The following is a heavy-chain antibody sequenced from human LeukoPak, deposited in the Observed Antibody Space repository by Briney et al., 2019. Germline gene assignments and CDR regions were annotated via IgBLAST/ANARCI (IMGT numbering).Heavy chain of an antibody. J-gene: IGHJ4*02. V-gene: IGHV3-15*07. Sequence: GGSLRLSCAASGYTFTNAWMNWVRQAPGKGLEWVGRIKSKTVGGTIDYAAPVKGRFTISRDDSKNTLYLQMDSLKAEDTAVYYCAQGEGLSRTFDYWGQGTLVTVSS. CDR2: IKSKTVGGTI. D-gene: IGHD2/OR15-2a*01. CDR3: AQGEGLSRTFDY. CDR1: GYTFTNAW.